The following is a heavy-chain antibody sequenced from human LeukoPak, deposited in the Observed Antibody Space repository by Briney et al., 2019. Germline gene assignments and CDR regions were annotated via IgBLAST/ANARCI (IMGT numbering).Heavy chain of an antibody. V-gene: IGHV3-48*04. Sequence: GGSLRLSCAASGFTFSSYAMSWVRQAPGKGLEWVSYISNSGGTIYYSDSVKGRFTISRGNAKNLLYLEMDSLRAGDTAVYYCARMRSSWYFDHWGQGSLVTVSS. J-gene: IGHJ4*02. CDR3: ARMRSSWYFDH. D-gene: IGHD6-13*01. CDR1: GFTFSSYA. CDR2: ISNSGGTI.